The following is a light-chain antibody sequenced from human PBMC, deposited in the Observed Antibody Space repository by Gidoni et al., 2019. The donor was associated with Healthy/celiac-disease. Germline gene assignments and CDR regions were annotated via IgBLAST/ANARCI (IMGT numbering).Light chain of an antibody. Sequence: AIRMTQSPSSLSASTGDRVTITCRASQGISSYLAWYQQKPGKAPKLLIYAASTLQSGVPSRFSGSGSGTDFTLTISCLQSEDFATYYCQQYYSYPRFXGXTKVEIK. CDR2: AAS. V-gene: IGKV1-8*01. CDR3: QQYYSYPR. J-gene: IGKJ4*01. CDR1: QGISSY.